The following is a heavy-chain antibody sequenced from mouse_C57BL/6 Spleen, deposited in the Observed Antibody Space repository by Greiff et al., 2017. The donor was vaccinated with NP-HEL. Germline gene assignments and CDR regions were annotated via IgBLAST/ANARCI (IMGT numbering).Heavy chain of an antibody. V-gene: IGHV5-4*01. CDR1: GFTFSSYA. D-gene: IGHD1-1*01. J-gene: IGHJ2*01. CDR3: AREGELDYYGSSLYFDY. CDR2: ISDGGSYT. Sequence: EVKLVESGGGLVKPGGSLKLSCAASGFTFSSYAMSWVRQTPEKRLEWVATISDGGSYTYYPDNVKGRFTISRDNAKTNLYLQMSHLKSEDTAMYYCAREGELDYYGSSLYFDYWGQGTTLTVSS.